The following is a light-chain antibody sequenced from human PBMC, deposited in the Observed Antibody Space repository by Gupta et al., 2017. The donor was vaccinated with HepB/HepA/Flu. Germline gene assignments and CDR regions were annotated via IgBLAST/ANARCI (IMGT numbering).Light chain of an antibody. CDR3: QQYYTNPRT. Sequence: DIVLNQSPASLPLSLGERATISCKSSQSLFNNYNNKYYLAWYQQRPGQPPRVLISWASRRESGVPGRFSASASGTDFTLTVTNLQAEDVAVYYCQQYYTNPRTFGQGTKVEIK. V-gene: IGKV4-1*01. J-gene: IGKJ1*01. CDR2: WAS. CDR1: QSLFNNYNNKYY.